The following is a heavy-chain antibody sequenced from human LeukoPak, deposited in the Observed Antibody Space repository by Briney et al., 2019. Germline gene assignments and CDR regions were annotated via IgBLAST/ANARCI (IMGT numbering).Heavy chain of an antibody. CDR3: AREESDNWFDP. CDR1: GYTFTSYG. J-gene: IGHJ5*02. V-gene: IGHV1-2*02. CDR2: INPNSGGT. Sequence: ASVKVSCKASGYTFTSYGISWVRQAPGQGLEWMGWINPNSGGTNYAQKFQGRVTMTRDTSISTAYMELSRLRSDDTAVYYCAREESDNWFDPWGQGTLVTVSS. D-gene: IGHD3-10*01.